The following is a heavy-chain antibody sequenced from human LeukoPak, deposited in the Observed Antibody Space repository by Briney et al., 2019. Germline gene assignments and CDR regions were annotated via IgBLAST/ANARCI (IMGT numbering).Heavy chain of an antibody. V-gene: IGHV3-74*01. CDR3: ARGYRGAVPDPEGDS. Sequence: GGSLRLSCAASGFTFSNYWMHWVRQAPRKGLVWVSRINSDGSDRSHADSVKGGFTISRDNAKNTLYLQMNSLRVEDTAVYYCARGYRGAVPDPEGDSWGQGTLVTVSS. CDR2: INSDGSDR. CDR1: GFTFSNYW. D-gene: IGHD6-19*01. J-gene: IGHJ4*02.